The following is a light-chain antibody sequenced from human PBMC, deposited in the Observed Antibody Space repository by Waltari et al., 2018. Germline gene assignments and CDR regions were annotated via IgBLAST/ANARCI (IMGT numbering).Light chain of an antibody. CDR2: DVS. V-gene: IGLV2-8*01. CDR3: SSYAGSNNV. CDR1: SSDVGGYNF. Sequence: QSALTQPPSASGSPGQSVTISCTGTSSDVGGYNFVSWYQQHPGKVPKLMIYDVSKRPSGFPDRFSGSKSGNTASLTVSGLQAGDDADYYCSSYAGSNNVFGTGTKVTVL. J-gene: IGLJ1*01.